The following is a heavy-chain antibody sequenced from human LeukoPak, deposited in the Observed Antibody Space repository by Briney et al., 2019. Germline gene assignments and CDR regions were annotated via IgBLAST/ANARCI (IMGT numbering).Heavy chain of an antibody. D-gene: IGHD6-19*01. CDR3: ARKEQWLPHDAFDI. V-gene: IGHV4-34*01. CDR2: INHSGST. J-gene: IGHJ3*02. Sequence: SETLSLTCAVYGGSFSGYYWSWIRQPPGKGLEWIGEINHSGSTNYNPSLRSRVTISVDTSKNQFSLKLSSVTAADTAVYYCARKEQWLPHDAFDIWGQGTMVTVSS. CDR1: GGSFSGYY.